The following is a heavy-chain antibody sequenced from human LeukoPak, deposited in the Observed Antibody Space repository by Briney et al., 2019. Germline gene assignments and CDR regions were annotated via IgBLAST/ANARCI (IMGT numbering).Heavy chain of an antibody. J-gene: IGHJ4*02. CDR2: FDPEDGET. CDR3: ATGVLERQRLHRNDY. D-gene: IGHD1-1*01. CDR1: GYTLTELS. V-gene: IGHV1-24*01. Sequence: ASVKVSCKVSGYTLTELSMHWVRQAPGKELEGMGGFDPEDGETIYAQKFQGRVTMTEDTSTDTAYMELSSMRSEDTAVYYCATGVLERQRLHRNDYWGQGALVTVSS.